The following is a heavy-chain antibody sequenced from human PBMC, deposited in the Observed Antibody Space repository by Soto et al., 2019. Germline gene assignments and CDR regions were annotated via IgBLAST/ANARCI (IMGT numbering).Heavy chain of an antibody. CDR1: GFTFSSYG. Sequence: QVQLVESGGGVVQPGRSLRLSCAASGFTFSSYGMHWVRQAPGKGLEWVAVIWSDGSNKYYADSLKGRFTISRDNSKNTLYLQMNSLRAEDTAVYYCARDRDGKYDFWSAKSHYGMDVWGQGTTVTVSS. CDR3: ARDRDGKYDFWSAKSHYGMDV. V-gene: IGHV3-33*01. D-gene: IGHD3-3*01. CDR2: IWSDGSNK. J-gene: IGHJ6*02.